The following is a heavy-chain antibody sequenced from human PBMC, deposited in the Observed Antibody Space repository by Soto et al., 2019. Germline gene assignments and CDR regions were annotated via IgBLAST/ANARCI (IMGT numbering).Heavy chain of an antibody. CDR3: ARSGYYYYGMDV. Sequence: XESLRLSCAASGFTFSSYSMNWVRQAPGKGLEWVSSISSSSSYIYYADSVKGRFTISRDNAKNSLYLQMNSLRAEDTAVYYCARSGYYYYGMDVWGQGTTVTVSS. J-gene: IGHJ6*02. V-gene: IGHV3-21*01. CDR1: GFTFSSYS. D-gene: IGHD3-10*01. CDR2: ISSSSSYI.